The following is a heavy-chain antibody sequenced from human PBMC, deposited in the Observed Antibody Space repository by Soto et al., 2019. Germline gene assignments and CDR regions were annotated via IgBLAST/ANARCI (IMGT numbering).Heavy chain of an antibody. Sequence: GGSLRLSCAASGFAVSIYWMHLVRQSPGKGLLWVARINIIGSSISYADSVKGRFTISRGNAKNTLYLQMNSLRAEDTAVYYCARDPPGSGSYYAYGLDVWDHGTRVTI. V-gene: IGHV3-74*01. CDR2: INIIGSSI. CDR3: ARDPPGSGSYYAYGLDV. CDR1: GFAVSIYW. D-gene: IGHD3-10*01. J-gene: IGHJ6*02.